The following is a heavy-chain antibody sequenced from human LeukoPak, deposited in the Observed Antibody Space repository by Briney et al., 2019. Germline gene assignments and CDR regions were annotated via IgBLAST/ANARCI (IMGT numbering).Heavy chain of an antibody. Sequence: GGSLRLSCAASGFTFSSYAMHWVRQAPGKGLEWVAVIWYDGRKIYYTDSVKGRFTISRDKSKNTLYLQMNNLRAEDTALYSCAREAYSYGSTDYYFDLWGRGTLVTVSS. D-gene: IGHD5-18*01. CDR1: GFTFSSYA. CDR2: IWYDGRKI. V-gene: IGHV3-33*08. J-gene: IGHJ2*01. CDR3: AREAYSYGSTDYYFDL.